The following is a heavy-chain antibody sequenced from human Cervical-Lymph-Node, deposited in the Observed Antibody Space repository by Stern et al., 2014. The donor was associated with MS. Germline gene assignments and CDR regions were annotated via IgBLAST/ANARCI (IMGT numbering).Heavy chain of an antibody. Sequence: EVQLVESGGGLIQPGGSLSLSCAASGFTVSSSYMSWVRQAPGRGLEWVASIYSGGTTYYAVSVQGRFGLSRDNSKNTLDLHMSSLRAEDTAVYFCASSLVPSADFVYWGRGTLVTVSS. CDR3: ASSLVPSADFVY. J-gene: IGHJ4*02. V-gene: IGHV3-53*01. D-gene: IGHD2-2*01. CDR1: GFTVSSSY. CDR2: IYSGGTT.